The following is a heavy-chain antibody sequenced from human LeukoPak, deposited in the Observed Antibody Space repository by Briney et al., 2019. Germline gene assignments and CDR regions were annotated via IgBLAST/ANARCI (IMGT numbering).Heavy chain of an antibody. CDR2: IYPGDSDT. V-gene: IGHV5-51*01. CDR3: ARLSADDYDFWSGYLNAFDI. J-gene: IGHJ3*02. CDR1: GYSFTSYW. D-gene: IGHD3-3*01. Sequence: GESLKTSCKGSGYSFTSYWIGWVRQMPGKGLEWMGIIYPGDSDTRYSPSFQGQVTISADKSISTAYLQWSSLKASDTAMYYCARLSADDYDFWSGYLNAFDIWGQGTMVTVSS.